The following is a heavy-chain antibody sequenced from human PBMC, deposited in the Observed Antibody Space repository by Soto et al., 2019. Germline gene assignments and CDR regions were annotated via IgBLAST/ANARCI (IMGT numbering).Heavy chain of an antibody. CDR1: GFTFSSYA. Sequence: GGSLRLSCAASGFTFSSYAMHWVRQAPGKGLDWVAVISYDGSNKYYADSVKGRFTISRDNSKNTLYLQMNSLRAEDTAVYYCARDARSRFTTYYYYYGMDVWGQGTTVTVSS. CDR3: ARDARSRFTTYYYYYGMDV. CDR2: ISYDGSNK. J-gene: IGHJ6*02. V-gene: IGHV3-30-3*01. D-gene: IGHD6-13*01.